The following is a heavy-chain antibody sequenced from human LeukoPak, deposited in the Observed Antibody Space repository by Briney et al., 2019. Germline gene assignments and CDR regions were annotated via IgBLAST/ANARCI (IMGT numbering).Heavy chain of an antibody. CDR2: TRNKANSYTT. CDR3: ARTKLSRLGVAGGGGDYYYYGMDV. CDR1: GFTFSDHY. D-gene: IGHD6-19*01. J-gene: IGHJ6*02. Sequence: PGGSLRLSCAASGFTFSDHYMDWVRQAPGKGLEWVGRTRNKANSYTTEYAASVKGRFTISRDDTKNSLYLQMNSLKTEDTSAYYCARTKLSRLGVAGGGGDYYYYGMDVWGQGTTVTVSS. V-gene: IGHV3-72*01.